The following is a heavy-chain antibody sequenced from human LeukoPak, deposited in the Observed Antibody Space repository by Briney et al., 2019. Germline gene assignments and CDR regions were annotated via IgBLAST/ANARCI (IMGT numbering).Heavy chain of an antibody. CDR2: IYSGGST. Sequence: PGGSLRLSCAASGFTVSSNYMSWVRQAPGKGLEWVSVIYSGGSTYYADSVKGRFTISRDNSKNTLYLQMNSLRAEDTAVYYCARGEDYYYYYMDVWGKGTTVTISS. J-gene: IGHJ6*03. V-gene: IGHV3-53*01. CDR3: ARGEDYYYYYMDV. CDR1: GFTVSSNY.